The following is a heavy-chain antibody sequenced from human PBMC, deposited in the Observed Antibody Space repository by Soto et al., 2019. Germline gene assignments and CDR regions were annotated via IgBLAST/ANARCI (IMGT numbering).Heavy chain of an antibody. CDR2: IYSGGST. Sequence: SLRLSCAASGFTVSSNYMSWVRQAPGKGLEWVSVIYSGGSTYYADSVKGRFTISRDNSKNTLYLQMNSLRAADTAVYYCARALYYYDSSIGYWGQGTLVTVSS. CDR1: GFTVSSNY. J-gene: IGHJ4*02. V-gene: IGHV3-66*01. D-gene: IGHD3-22*01. CDR3: ARALYYYDSSIGY.